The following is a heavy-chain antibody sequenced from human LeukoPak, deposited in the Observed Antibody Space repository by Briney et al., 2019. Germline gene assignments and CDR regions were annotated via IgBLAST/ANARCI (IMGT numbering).Heavy chain of an antibody. J-gene: IGHJ4*02. CDR3: ARHVGSSDVDF. D-gene: IGHD6-13*01. CDR1: GYRFANYW. V-gene: IGHV5-51*01. CDR2: IYPGDSDT. Sequence: GESLKISCKGSGYRFANYWIGWVRQMPGKGLEWLGIIYPGDSDTRYSPSFQGQVTISADKSISTAYLQWSSLQASDTAMYYCARHVGSSDVDFWGQGTLVTVSS.